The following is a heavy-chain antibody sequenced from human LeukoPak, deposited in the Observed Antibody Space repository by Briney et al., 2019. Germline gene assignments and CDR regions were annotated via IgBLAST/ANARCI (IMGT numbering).Heavy chain of an antibody. V-gene: IGHV3-30*02. Sequence: PGGSLSLSCSTSGFTFTTHGMHWVRQAPGKGLEWVAFIRFDGSQKYYADSVKGRFTISRDNFKKTLDLQMNSLRAEDTAVYYCAKRDGYYYYMDVWGKGTTVTVSS. D-gene: IGHD2-21*01. CDR1: GFTFTTHG. CDR3: AKRDGYYYYMDV. CDR2: IRFDGSQK. J-gene: IGHJ6*03.